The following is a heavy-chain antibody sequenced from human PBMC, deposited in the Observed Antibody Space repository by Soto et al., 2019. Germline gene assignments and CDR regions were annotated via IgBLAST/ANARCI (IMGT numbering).Heavy chain of an antibody. CDR2: VSGYNRNT. D-gene: IGHD1-26*01. J-gene: IGHJ4*02. CDR3: ARERQWEPIIY. CDR1: GYIFTYYG. Sequence: QVQLVQSGVEVKMPGDSVKLACKASGYIFTYYGLTWVRQDPGQGLEWIGWVSGYNRNTNYAQKFEDSVIMTTDTSTSTAFMELRSLRPDDTGISVCARERQWEPIIYWGPGTLLTVSP. V-gene: IGHV1-18*01.